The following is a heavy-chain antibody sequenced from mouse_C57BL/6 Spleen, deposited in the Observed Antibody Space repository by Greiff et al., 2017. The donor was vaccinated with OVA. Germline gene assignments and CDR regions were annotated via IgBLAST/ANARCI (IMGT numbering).Heavy chain of an antibody. CDR1: GYTFTSYW. Sequence: QVQLQQSGAELAKPGASVKLSCKASGYTFTSYWMHWVKQRPGQGLEWIGYINPSSGYTKYNQKFKDKATLTADKSSSTAYMQLSSLTYEDSAVYYCASSLGSSYYAMDYWGQGTSVTVSS. J-gene: IGHJ4*01. V-gene: IGHV1-7*01. CDR2: INPSSGYT. CDR3: ASSLGSSYYAMDY. D-gene: IGHD1-1*01.